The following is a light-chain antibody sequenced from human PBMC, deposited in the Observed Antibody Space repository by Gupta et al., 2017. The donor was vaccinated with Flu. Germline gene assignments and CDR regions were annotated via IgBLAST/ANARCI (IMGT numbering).Light chain of an antibody. Sequence: DIVLTQSPATLSLFPGERATLSCRASQSVRIFLAWYQQKPGQAPRLLIYDASNRATGIPARFSGSGSGADFTLTISSLEPEDFAVYYCQQRYNWPPITFGQGTRLEIK. CDR1: QSVRIF. CDR3: QQRYNWPPIT. V-gene: IGKV3-11*01. CDR2: DAS. J-gene: IGKJ5*01.